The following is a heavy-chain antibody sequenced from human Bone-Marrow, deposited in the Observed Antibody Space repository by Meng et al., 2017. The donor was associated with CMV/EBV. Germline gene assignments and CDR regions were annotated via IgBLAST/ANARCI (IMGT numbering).Heavy chain of an antibody. Sequence: GESLKISCAASGFTFSSYAMSWVRQAPGKGLVWVSGINTDGSRTTSADSVKGRFTISRDNAKSTLYLQMNSLRADDTAVYYCAADSGSWFDYWGQGTLVTVSS. D-gene: IGHD1-26*01. J-gene: IGHJ4*02. CDR3: AADSGSWFDY. CDR2: INTDGSRT. V-gene: IGHV3-74*01. CDR1: GFTFSSYA.